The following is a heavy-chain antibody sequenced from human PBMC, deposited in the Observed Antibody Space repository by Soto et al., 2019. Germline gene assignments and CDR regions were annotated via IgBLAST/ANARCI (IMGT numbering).Heavy chain of an antibody. V-gene: IGHV1-18*04. J-gene: IGHJ6*02. CDR3: ARDRKGWYGDTGYYGMDV. Sequence: ASVKVSCKSSGYTFTSYGIIWVRQAPGQGLEWMGWISAYNGNTNYAQKLQGRVTMTTDTSTSTAYMELRSLRSDDTAVYYCARDRKGWYGDTGYYGMDVWGQGTTVTVSS. CDR2: ISAYNGNT. CDR1: GYTFTSYG. D-gene: IGHD5-18*01.